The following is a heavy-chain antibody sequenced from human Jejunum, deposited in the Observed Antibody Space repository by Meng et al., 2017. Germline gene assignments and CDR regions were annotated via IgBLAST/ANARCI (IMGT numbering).Heavy chain of an antibody. D-gene: IGHD3-22*01. V-gene: IGHV4-34*01. CDR1: GGSFSAYY. J-gene: IGHJ6*02. CDR2: IKHSGST. Sequence: SETLSLTCAVYGGSFSAYYWSWIRQTLGKGLEWIGEIKHSGSTNYNPSLQSRVTISVDTSKNHFSLTLTSVTAADKAVYYCASGRLIVVITGYYHCTGMDVWGQGTTVTVSS. CDR3: ASGRLIVVITGYYHCTGMDV.